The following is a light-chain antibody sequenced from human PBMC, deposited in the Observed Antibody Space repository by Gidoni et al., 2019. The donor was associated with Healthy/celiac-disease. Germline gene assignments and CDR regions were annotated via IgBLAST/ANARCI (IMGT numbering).Light chain of an antibody. J-gene: IGLJ2*01. CDR3: CSYAGSYTVHVV. Sequence: QSALTQPRSVSGSPGQSVTISCTGTSSDVGGYNYVSWYQQHPGKAPKLMIYDVSKRPSGVPDRFSGSKSGNPASLTISGLQAEDEADYYCCSYAGSYTVHVVFGGGTKLTVL. V-gene: IGLV2-11*01. CDR1: SSDVGGYNY. CDR2: DVS.